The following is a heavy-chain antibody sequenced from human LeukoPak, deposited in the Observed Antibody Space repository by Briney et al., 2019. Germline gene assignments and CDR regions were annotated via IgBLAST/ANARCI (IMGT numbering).Heavy chain of an antibody. Sequence: GGSLRLSCAASGFTVSSNYMSWVRQAPGKGLEWVSVIYSGGSTYYADSVKGRFTISRDNSKNTLYLQMNSLRAEDTAVYYCAKGLSSWYHYFDYWGQGTLVTVSS. J-gene: IGHJ4*02. CDR1: GFTVSSNY. D-gene: IGHD6-13*01. CDR3: AKGLSSWYHYFDY. CDR2: IYSGGST. V-gene: IGHV3-53*01.